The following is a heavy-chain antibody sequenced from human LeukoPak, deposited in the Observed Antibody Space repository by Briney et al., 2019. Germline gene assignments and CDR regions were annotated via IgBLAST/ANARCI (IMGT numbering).Heavy chain of an antibody. Sequence: QPERSLRLSCAASGFTFSSYGMHWVRQAPGKGLEWVAVIWYDGSNKYYADSVKGRFTISRDNSKNTLYLQMNSLRAEDTAVYYCARGRDYYMDVWGKGTTVTVSS. D-gene: IGHD3-10*01. CDR2: IWYDGSNK. J-gene: IGHJ6*03. CDR1: GFTFSSYG. CDR3: ARGRDYYMDV. V-gene: IGHV3-33*01.